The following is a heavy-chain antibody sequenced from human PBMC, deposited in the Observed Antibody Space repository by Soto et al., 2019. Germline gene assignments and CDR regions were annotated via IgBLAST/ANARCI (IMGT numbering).Heavy chain of an antibody. D-gene: IGHD6-19*01. CDR2: ISSSGVTT. Sequence: GGSLRLSCAAAGFTFSSYAMSWVRQAPGKGLEWVSAISSSGVTTYYADSVKGRFIISRDNSKNTLYLQMNSLRAEDTAVYYCAKPGYLEQWLVRGYFDYWGQGTLVTVSS. V-gene: IGHV3-23*01. CDR3: AKPGYLEQWLVRGYFDY. J-gene: IGHJ4*02. CDR1: GFTFSSYA.